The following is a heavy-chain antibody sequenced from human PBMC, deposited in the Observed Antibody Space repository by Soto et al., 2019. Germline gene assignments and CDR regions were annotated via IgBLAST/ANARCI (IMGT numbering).Heavy chain of an antibody. CDR2: IDTVGDT. V-gene: IGHV3-13*01. D-gene: IGHD6-19*01. CDR3: ARVGSSGYYYFNY. J-gene: IGHJ4*02. Sequence: GGSLRLSCAASGFTFSSYDLHWVRQATGKGLEWVSGIDTVGDTYYLGSVKGRFTISRENAKNSLSLQMNSLRAEDTAVYYCARVGSSGYYYFNYWGQGTLVTVSS. CDR1: GFTFSSYD.